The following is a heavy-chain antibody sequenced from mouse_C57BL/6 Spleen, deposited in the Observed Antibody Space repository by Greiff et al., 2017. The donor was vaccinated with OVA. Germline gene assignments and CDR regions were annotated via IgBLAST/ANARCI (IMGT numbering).Heavy chain of an antibody. CDR2: IYPGSGNT. CDR1: GYSFTSYY. D-gene: IGHD2-5*01. V-gene: IGHV1-66*01. CDR3: ARLSNYDAMDY. Sequence: VQLQESGPELVKPGASVKISCKASGYSFTSYYIHWVKQRPGQGLEWIGWIYPGSGNTKYNEKFKGKATLTADTSSSTAYMQLSSLTSEDSAVYYCARLSNYDAMDYWGQGTSVTVSS. J-gene: IGHJ4*01.